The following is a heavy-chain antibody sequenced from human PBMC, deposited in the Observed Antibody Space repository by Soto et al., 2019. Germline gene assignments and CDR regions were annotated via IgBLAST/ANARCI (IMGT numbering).Heavy chain of an antibody. CDR3: AKMREPLDLECGY. J-gene: IGHJ4*02. CDR2: ISGSGGST. D-gene: IGHD6-6*01. V-gene: IGHV3-23*01. CDR1: GFTFSSYA. Sequence: EVQLLESGGGLVQPGGSLRLSCAASGFTFSSYAMSWVRQAPGKGLEWVSAISGSGGSTYYADSVKGRFTSSSDNSKTTLYPQMNSLRAEATAVYYCAKMREPLDLECGYSGQGTLVTVSS.